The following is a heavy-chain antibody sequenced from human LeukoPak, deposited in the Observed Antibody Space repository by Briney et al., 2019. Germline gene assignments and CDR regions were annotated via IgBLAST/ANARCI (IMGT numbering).Heavy chain of an antibody. V-gene: IGHV3-21*01. CDR1: GFTFSSYS. CDR2: ISSSSSYI. J-gene: IGHJ4*02. CDR3: ARGYAVTSYYFDY. D-gene: IGHD4-17*01. Sequence: GGSLRLSCAASGFTFSSYSMNWVRQAPGKGLEWVSSISSSSSYIYYADSVKGRFTISRDNAKNSLYLQMSSLRAEDTAVYYCARGYAVTSYYFDYWGQGTLVTVSS.